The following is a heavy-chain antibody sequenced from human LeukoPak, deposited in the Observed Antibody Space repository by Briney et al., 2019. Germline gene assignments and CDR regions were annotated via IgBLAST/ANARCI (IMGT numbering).Heavy chain of an antibody. CDR2: ISGSGGST. Sequence: GRSLRLSCAASGFTFSSHTMSWVRQAPGKGLEWVSAISGSGGSTYYADSVKGRFTISRVNSKNTLYLQMNSLRAEDTAVYYCARGLRIAAAGSSWGQGTMVTVSS. J-gene: IGHJ5*02. D-gene: IGHD6-13*01. CDR1: GFTFSSHT. CDR3: ARGLRIAAAGSS. V-gene: IGHV3-23*01.